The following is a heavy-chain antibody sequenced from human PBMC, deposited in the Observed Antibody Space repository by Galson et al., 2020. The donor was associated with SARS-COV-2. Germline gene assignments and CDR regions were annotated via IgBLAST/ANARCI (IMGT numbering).Heavy chain of an antibody. V-gene: IGHV3-33*01. CDR2: KWYDGSNK. CDR1: GFTFSSYG. CDR3: ARDLPVLYDSSGNDAFDI. D-gene: IGHD3-22*01. J-gene: IGHJ3*02. Sequence: QLGESLKISCAASGFTFSSYGMHWVRQAPGKGLEWVAVKWYDGSNKYYADSVKGRFTISRDNSKNTLYLQMNSLRAEDTAVYYCARDLPVLYDSSGNDAFDIWGQGTMVTVSS.